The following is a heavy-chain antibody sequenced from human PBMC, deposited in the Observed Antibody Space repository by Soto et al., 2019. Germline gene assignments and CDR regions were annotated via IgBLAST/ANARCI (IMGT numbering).Heavy chain of an antibody. CDR1: GFIFSTYD. D-gene: IGHD3-22*01. Sequence: VGSLRLSCAASGFIFSTYDMHWVRQAPGKGLEWVALISYAGIKKYYADSVKGRFTISRDNSKNTLYLQLNSLRAEDTALYYCAKYRSAADFTMIVEVGDGGMDVWGQGTTVTVSS. V-gene: IGHV3-30*18. CDR2: ISYAGIKK. CDR3: AKYRSAADFTMIVEVGDGGMDV. J-gene: IGHJ6*02.